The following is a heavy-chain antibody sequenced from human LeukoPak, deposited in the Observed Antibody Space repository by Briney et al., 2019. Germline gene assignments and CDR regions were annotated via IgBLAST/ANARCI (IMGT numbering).Heavy chain of an antibody. J-gene: IGHJ6*03. CDR1: GGSISSYY. Sequence: SETLSLTCTASGGSISSYYWSWIRQPAGKGLEWIGRIYTSGSTNYNPSLKSRVTMSVDTSKNQFSLKLSSVTAADTAVYYCARVGNIVVGDYYYMDVWGKGTTVTVS. V-gene: IGHV4-4*07. CDR2: IYTSGST. D-gene: IGHD2-2*01. CDR3: ARVGNIVVGDYYYMDV.